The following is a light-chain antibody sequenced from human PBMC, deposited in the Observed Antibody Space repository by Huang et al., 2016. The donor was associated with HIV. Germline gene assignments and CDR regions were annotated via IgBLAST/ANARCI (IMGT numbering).Light chain of an antibody. CDR2: GPS. CDR3: QQYNNWPPWT. Sequence: EIVMTQSPATLSVSPGERVTLSCRASQSVSTNLAWYQQTPGQAPRLLVYGPSTRATGIPAKFSGSGSWTEFTLTISSLQSEDFGLYYCQQYNNWPPWTFGQGTKVEIK. J-gene: IGKJ1*01. CDR1: QSVSTN. V-gene: IGKV3-15*01.